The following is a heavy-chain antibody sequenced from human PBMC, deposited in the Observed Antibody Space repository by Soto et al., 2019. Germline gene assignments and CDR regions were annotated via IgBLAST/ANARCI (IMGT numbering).Heavy chain of an antibody. CDR1: GGSISGSY. D-gene: IGHD6-19*01. CDR3: ARSVAVPGAHIDY. CDR2: VYYTGST. J-gene: IGHJ4*02. V-gene: IGHV4-59*01. Sequence: ETLSLTCSVSGGSISGSYWSWIRQSPGKGLEWLGYVYYTGSTNYSPSLRSRVSISVDTSKNEFSLRLSSVTAADTAVYFCARSVAVPGAHIDYWGRGTQVTVSS.